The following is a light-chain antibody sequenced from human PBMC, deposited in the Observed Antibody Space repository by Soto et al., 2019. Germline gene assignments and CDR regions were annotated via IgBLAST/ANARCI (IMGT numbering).Light chain of an antibody. CDR3: QQYNSYSWT. CDR1: QHVSKW. CDR2: DAS. V-gene: IGKV1-5*01. Sequence: DIRMTQSPSTLSASFGYRVSMPCRASQHVSKWLAWYQQQPGKAPKLLIYDASTLESGVPSRFSGSGSGSEFTLTISSLQPEDFATYYCQQYNSYSWTFGQGTKVDIK. J-gene: IGKJ1*01.